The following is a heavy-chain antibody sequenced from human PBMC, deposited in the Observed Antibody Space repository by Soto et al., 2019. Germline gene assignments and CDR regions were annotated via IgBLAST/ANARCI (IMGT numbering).Heavy chain of an antibody. V-gene: IGHV3-30*03. D-gene: IGHD3-10*01. J-gene: IGHJ6*02. CDR2: ISQEGVLS. Sequence: GGSRRRSWTAPGFTLDSYGMHGVRQCAGKGREWLAYISQEGVLSFYAGSVKGRFTISRDNSKNMLYLQLSSLRPDDTGIYYCATRAGQAWSRAHFYYYAMEVWGQGTTVSLSS. CDR3: ATRAGQAWSRAHFYYYAMEV. CDR1: GFTLDSYG.